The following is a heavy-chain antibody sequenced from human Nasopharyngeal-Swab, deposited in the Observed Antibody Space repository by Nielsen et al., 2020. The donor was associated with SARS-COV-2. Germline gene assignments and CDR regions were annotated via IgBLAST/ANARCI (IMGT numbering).Heavy chain of an antibody. J-gene: IGHJ6*02. CDR3: AKDQQWLVLTGYYYYGMDV. CDR2: ISGSGGST. V-gene: IGHV3-23*01. D-gene: IGHD6-19*01. Sequence: VRQAPGKGLEWVSAISGSGGSTYYADSVKGRFTISRDNSKNTLYLQMNSLRAEDTAVYCCAKDQQWLVLTGYYYYGMDVWGQGTTVTVSS.